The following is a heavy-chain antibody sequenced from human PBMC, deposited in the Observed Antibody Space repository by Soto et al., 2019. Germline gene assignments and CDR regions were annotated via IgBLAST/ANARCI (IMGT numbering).Heavy chain of an antibody. Sequence: QVQLQQWGAGLLKPSETLSLTCAVFGGSFSGYYWSWIRQPPGKGLEWLGEINHSGSTNYTPSLKSRFTLSRDTSKNQFSLKLSSVAAADTALYHCARGRWRDYWCQGTLVPVSS. D-gene: IGHD2-15*01. J-gene: IGHJ4*02. CDR2: INHSGST. V-gene: IGHV4-34*02. CDR3: ARGRWRDY. CDR1: GGSFSGYY.